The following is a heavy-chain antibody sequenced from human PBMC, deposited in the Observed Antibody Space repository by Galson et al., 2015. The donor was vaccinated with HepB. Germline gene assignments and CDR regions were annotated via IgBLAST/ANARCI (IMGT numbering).Heavy chain of an antibody. CDR1: GFTFSIYG. CDR2: IGPAADDT. CDR3: AKRNYRYGGPFDY. V-gene: IGHV3-23*01. J-gene: IGHJ4*02. Sequence: SLRLSCAASGFTFSIYGMTWVRQAPGKGLEWVSAIGPAADDTYYADSVKGRFTISRDNSKNTLYLQMNSLRAEDTAVYYCAKRNYRYGGPFDYWGQGTQVTVSS. D-gene: IGHD1-7*01.